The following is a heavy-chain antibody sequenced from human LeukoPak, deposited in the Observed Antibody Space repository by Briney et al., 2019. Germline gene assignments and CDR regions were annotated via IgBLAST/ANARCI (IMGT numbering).Heavy chain of an antibody. Sequence: PGGSLRLSCAASGFTFSSYSMNWVRQAPGKGLEWVSSISSSSSYIYYADSVKGRFTISRDNAKNSLYLQMNSLRAEDTAVYYCARGPHNTIFGGYYFDYWGQGTLVTVSS. J-gene: IGHJ4*02. V-gene: IGHV3-21*01. CDR2: ISSSSSYI. CDR1: GFTFSSYS. D-gene: IGHD3-3*01. CDR3: ARGPHNTIFGGYYFDY.